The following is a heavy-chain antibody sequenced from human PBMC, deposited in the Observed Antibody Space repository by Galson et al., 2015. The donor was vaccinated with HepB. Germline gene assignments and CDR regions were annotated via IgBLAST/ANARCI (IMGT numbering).Heavy chain of an antibody. CDR2: IIPILGIA. CDR3: ARDGEAVAGTSYWFDP. CDR1: GGTFSSYA. D-gene: IGHD6-19*01. V-gene: IGHV1-69*10. J-gene: IGHJ5*02. Sequence: SVKVSCKAPGGTFSSYAISWVRQAPGQGLEWMGGIIPILGIANYAQKFQGRVTITADRSTSTAYMELSSLRSEDTAVYYCARDGEAVAGTSYWFDPWGQGTLVTVSS.